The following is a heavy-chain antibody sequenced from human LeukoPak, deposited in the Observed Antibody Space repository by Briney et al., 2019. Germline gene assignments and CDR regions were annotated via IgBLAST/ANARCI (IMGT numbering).Heavy chain of an antibody. D-gene: IGHD4-17*01. CDR3: AKGTSGGDYGDSYYMDV. V-gene: IGHV3-9*03. CDR1: GFTFDDYA. CDR2: ISWNSGNI. Sequence: GGSLRLSCAASGFTFDDYATHWVRQAPGKGLEWVSGISWNSGNIGYAGSVKGRFTISRDNAKNSLYLHMNSLRAEDMALYYCAKGTSGGDYGDSYYMDVWGKGTTVTVSS. J-gene: IGHJ6*03.